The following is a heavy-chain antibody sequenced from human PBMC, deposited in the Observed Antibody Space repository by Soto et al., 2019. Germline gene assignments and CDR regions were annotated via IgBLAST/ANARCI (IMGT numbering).Heavy chain of an antibody. Sequence: ASVKVSCKASGGTFSSYTISWVRQAPGQGLEWMGRIIPILGIAKYAQKFQGRVTITADKSTSTAYMELSSLRSEDTAVYYCARVGYFDSRCYSDYWGQGTLVTVSS. D-gene: IGHD3-22*01. CDR1: GGTFSSYT. V-gene: IGHV1-69*02. CDR2: IIPILGIA. CDR3: ARVGYFDSRCYSDY. J-gene: IGHJ4*02.